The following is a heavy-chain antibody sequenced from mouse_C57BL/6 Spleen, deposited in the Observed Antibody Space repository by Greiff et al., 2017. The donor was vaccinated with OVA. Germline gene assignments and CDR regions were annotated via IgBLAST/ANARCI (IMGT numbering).Heavy chain of an antibody. D-gene: IGHD3-2*02. J-gene: IGHJ3*01. CDR1: GYTFTDYN. CDR2: INPNNGGT. Sequence: EVQLQQSGPELVKPGASVKIPCKASGYTFTDYNMDWVKQSHGKSLEWIGDINPNNGGTIYNQKFKGKATLTVDKSSSTAYMELRSLTSEDTAVYYCARGGLRLRPAWFAYWGQGTLVTVSA. V-gene: IGHV1-18*01. CDR3: ARGGLRLRPAWFAY.